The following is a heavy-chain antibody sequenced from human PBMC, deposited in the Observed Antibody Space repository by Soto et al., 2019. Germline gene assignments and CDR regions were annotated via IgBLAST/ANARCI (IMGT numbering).Heavy chain of an antibody. D-gene: IGHD3-9*01. Sequence: SETLSLTCTVSGGSISSYYWSWIRQPPGKGLEWIGYIYYSGSTNYNPSLKSRVTISVDTSKNQFSLKLSSVTAADTAVYYCARETASATPFDYYYYFYMDVWGKGTTVTV. V-gene: IGHV4-59*01. CDR2: IYYSGST. CDR3: ARETASATPFDYYYYFYMDV. J-gene: IGHJ6*03. CDR1: GGSISSYY.